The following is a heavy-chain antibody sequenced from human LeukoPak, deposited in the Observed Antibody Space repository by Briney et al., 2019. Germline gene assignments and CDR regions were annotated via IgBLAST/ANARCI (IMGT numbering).Heavy chain of an antibody. D-gene: IGHD2-2*01. Sequence: PGGSLRLSCAASGFAFSACAMNWVRQAPGKGLEWVSYISSSSRTVFYADSVRGRFTVSRDNARNSLYLQMNSLRAEDTAAYYCARSCSTTSRAFDIWGQGTMVTVSS. V-gene: IGHV3-48*01. CDR1: GFAFSACA. CDR3: ARSCSTTSRAFDI. J-gene: IGHJ3*02. CDR2: ISSSSRTV.